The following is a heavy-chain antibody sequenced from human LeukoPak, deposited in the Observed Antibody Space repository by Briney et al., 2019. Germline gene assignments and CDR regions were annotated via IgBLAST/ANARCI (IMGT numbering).Heavy chain of an antibody. CDR2: IYPGDSDT. J-gene: IGHJ5*02. CDR3: ARHPVAVAGTKSWFDP. V-gene: IGHV5-51*01. CDR1: GYSFTSYW. Sequence: GESLKISCKGSGYSFTSYWIGWVRPMPGKGLEWMGIIYPGDSDTRYSPSFQGQVTISADKSISTAYLQWSSLKASDTAMYYCARHPVAVAGTKSWFDPWGQGTLVTVSS. D-gene: IGHD6-19*01.